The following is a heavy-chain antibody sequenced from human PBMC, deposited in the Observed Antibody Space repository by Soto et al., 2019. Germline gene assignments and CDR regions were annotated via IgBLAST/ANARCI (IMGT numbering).Heavy chain of an antibody. V-gene: IGHV4-59*08. CDR1: GGSISSYY. D-gene: IGHD4-17*01. Sequence: QVQLQESGPGLVKPSETLSLTCTVSGGSISSYYWSWIRQPPGKGLELIGYIYYSGSTNYNPSLKRRVTISVDTSKNQFSLKLSSVTAADTAVYYCAGRYGGALDYWGQGILVTVSS. CDR3: AGRYGGALDY. J-gene: IGHJ4*02. CDR2: IYYSGST.